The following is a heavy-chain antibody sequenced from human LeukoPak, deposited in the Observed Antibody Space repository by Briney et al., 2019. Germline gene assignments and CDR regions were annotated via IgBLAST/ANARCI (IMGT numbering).Heavy chain of an antibody. V-gene: IGHV3-23*01. CDR2: ISGSGGST. CDR1: GFTFSSYA. D-gene: IGHD5-18*01. J-gene: IGHJ4*02. CDR3: AKGTKQRRAYSYGHPDY. Sequence: PGGSLRLSCAASGFTFSSYAMSWVRQAPGKGLEWVSAISGSGGSTYYADSVKGRFTISGDNSKNTLYLQMNSLRAEDTAVYYCAKGTKQRRAYSYGHPDYWGQGTLVTVSS.